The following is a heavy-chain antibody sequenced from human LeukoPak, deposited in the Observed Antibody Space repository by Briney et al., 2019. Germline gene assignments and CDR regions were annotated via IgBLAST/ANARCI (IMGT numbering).Heavy chain of an antibody. CDR3: ARDISGIAVAFDY. CDR2: ISSSGSTI. J-gene: IGHJ4*02. Sequence: GGSLRLSCAASRFTFSSYEMNWVRQAPGKGLEWVSYISSSGSTIYYADSVKGRFTISRDNAKNSLYLQMNSLRAEDTAVYYCARDISGIAVAFDYWGQGTLVTVSS. V-gene: IGHV3-48*03. D-gene: IGHD6-19*01. CDR1: RFTFSSYE.